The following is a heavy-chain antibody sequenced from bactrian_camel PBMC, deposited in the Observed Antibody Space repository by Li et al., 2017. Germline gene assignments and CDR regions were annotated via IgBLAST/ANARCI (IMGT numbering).Heavy chain of an antibody. D-gene: IGHD2*01. Sequence: HVQLVESGGGSVQAGGSLRLSCKVSGRKLNEPGMDWYRQAPGNECEWVSTINNDGKTYYANSVKGRFTISQDSARITAYLQMASLKPEDTAVYYCVPVALEERDGLVSCARRSQGTQVTVS. V-gene: IGHV3S53*01. CDR1: GRKLNEPG. J-gene: IGHJ4*01. CDR2: INNDGKT.